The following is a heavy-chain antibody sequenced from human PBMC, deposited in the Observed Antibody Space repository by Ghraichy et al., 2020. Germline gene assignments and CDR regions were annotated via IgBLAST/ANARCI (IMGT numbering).Heavy chain of an antibody. D-gene: IGHD3-3*01. CDR1: GFTFSSYA. Sequence: GGSLRLSCAASGFTFSSYAMSWVRQAPGKGLEWVSAISGSGGSTYYADSVKGRFTISRDNSKNTLYLQMNSLRAEDTAVYYCTIFGVGYYYYYGMDVWGQGTTVTVSS. V-gene: IGHV3-23*01. CDR2: ISGSGGST. CDR3: TIFGVGYYYYYGMDV. J-gene: IGHJ6*02.